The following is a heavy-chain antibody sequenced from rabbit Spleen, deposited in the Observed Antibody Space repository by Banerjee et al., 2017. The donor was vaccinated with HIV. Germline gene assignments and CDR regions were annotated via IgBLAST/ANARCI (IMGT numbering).Heavy chain of an antibody. D-gene: IGHD4-1*01. J-gene: IGHJ4*01. CDR3: ARDLAGVIGWTFNL. V-gene: IGHV1S40*01. CDR1: GFSFSSSDW. Sequence: QSLEESGGDLVKPGASLTLTCTASGFSFSSSDWIYWVRQAPGKGLEWIACIDTATAKAVYENWAKGRFTISSTSSTTVTLQMTSLTAADTATYFCARDLAGVIGWTFNLWGPGTLVTVS. CDR2: IDTATAKA.